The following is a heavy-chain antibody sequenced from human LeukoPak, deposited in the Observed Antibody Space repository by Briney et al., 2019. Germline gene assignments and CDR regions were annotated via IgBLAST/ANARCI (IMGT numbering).Heavy chain of an antibody. CDR2: INPNSGGT. J-gene: IGHJ4*02. V-gene: IGHV1-2*02. CDR1: GYTFTGYY. Sequence: VASVKVSCKASGYTFTGYYMHWVRQAPGQRLEWMGWINPNSGGTNYAQKFQGRVTMTRDTSISTAYMDLRRLRSDDTAVYYCARVRYDSSGYYGALSVLDYWGQGTLVTVSS. CDR3: ARVRYDSSGYYGALSVLDY. D-gene: IGHD3-22*01.